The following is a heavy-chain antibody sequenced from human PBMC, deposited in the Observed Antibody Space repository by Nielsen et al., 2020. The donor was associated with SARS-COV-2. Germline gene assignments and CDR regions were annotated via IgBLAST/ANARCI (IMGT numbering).Heavy chain of an antibody. J-gene: IGHJ4*02. Sequence: GESLKISCAASGFTFSSYDMHWVRQATGKGLEWVSAIGTAGDTYYPGSVKGRFTISRDNARKSLSLQMNSLRAEDTAVYYCVLQWGYWGQGTLVTVAS. CDR1: GFTFSSYD. CDR2: IGTAGDT. V-gene: IGHV3-13*04. CDR3: VLQWGY. D-gene: IGHD2-15*01.